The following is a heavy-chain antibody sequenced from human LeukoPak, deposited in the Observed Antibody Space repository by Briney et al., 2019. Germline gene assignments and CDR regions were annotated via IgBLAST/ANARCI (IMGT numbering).Heavy chain of an antibody. CDR2: IIPIFGTA. J-gene: IGHJ4*02. CDR3: ARAPRSGNPVDY. D-gene: IGHD1-26*01. CDR1: GGTFSSYA. Sequence: SVKVSCKASGGTFSSYAISWVRQAPGQGLEWMGGIIPIFGTANYAQKFQGRVTITADESTSTAYVELSSLRSEDTAVYYCARAPRSGNPVDYWGQGTLVTVSS. V-gene: IGHV1-69*13.